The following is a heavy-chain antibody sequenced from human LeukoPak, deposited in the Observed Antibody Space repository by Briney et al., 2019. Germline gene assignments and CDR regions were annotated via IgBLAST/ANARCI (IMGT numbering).Heavy chain of an antibody. Sequence: GGSLRLSCAASGFTFSSYWMSWVRQAPGKGLEWVANIKQDGSEKYYVDSVKGRFTISRDNAKNSLYLQMNSLRAEDTAVYYCARSRRKTYYYGSGSGYFDYWGRGTLVTVSS. CDR1: GFTFSSYW. J-gene: IGHJ4*02. CDR2: IKQDGSEK. CDR3: ARSRRKTYYYGSGSGYFDY. D-gene: IGHD3-10*01. V-gene: IGHV3-7*01.